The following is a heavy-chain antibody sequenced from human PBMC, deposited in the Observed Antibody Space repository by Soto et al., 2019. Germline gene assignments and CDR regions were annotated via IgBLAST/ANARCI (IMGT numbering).Heavy chain of an antibody. CDR3: ARDHHYYDSSVYYKTDAFDI. V-gene: IGHV1-69*06. Sequence: SVKVSCKASGGTFSSYAISWVRQAPGQGLEWMGGIIPIFGTANYAQKFQGRVTITADKSTSTAYMELSSLRSEDTAVYYCARDHHYYDSSVYYKTDAFDIWGQGTMVTV. CDR1: GGTFSSYA. J-gene: IGHJ3*02. CDR2: IIPIFGTA. D-gene: IGHD3-22*01.